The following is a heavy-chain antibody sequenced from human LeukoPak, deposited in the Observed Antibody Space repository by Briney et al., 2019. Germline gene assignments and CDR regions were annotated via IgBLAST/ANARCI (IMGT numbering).Heavy chain of an antibody. CDR3: ARDAKGSGSYYSPD. D-gene: IGHD3-10*01. V-gene: IGHV1-8*01. J-gene: IGHJ4*02. CDR1: GYTFTRYD. Sequence: PSVKVSCKASGYTFTRYDINWVPQATGQGLEWMGWMNPNSGNTGYAQKFQGRVTMTRNTSISTAYMELSSLRSEDTAVYYCARDAKGSGSYYSPDWGQGTLVTVSS. CDR2: MNPNSGNT.